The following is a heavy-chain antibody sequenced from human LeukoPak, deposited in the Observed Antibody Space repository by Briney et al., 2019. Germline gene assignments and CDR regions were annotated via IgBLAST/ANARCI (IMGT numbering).Heavy chain of an antibody. J-gene: IGHJ4*02. CDR3: ARDGYDFWSGYYIPQIDY. D-gene: IGHD3-3*01. V-gene: IGHV3-11*04. CDR1: GFTFSDYY. CDR2: ISSSGSTI. Sequence: GGSLRLSCAASGFTFSDYYMSWIRQAPGKGLEWVSYISSSGSTIYYADSVKGRFTISRDNAKNSLYLQMNSLRAEDTAVYYCARDGYDFWSGYYIPQIDYWGQGTLVTVSS.